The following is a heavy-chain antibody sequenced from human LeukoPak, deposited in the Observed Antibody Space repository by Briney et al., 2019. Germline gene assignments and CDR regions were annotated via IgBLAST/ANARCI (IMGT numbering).Heavy chain of an antibody. J-gene: IGHJ4*02. Sequence: PSQTLSLTCTVSGGSISSGGYYWSWIRQHPGKGLEWIGYIYYSGSTYYNPSLKSRVTISVDTSKNQFSLKLSSVTAADTAVYYCARMPMIVEYYFDYWGQGTLVTASS. V-gene: IGHV4-31*03. CDR1: GGSISSGGYY. CDR2: IYYSGST. CDR3: ARMPMIVEYYFDY. D-gene: IGHD3-22*01.